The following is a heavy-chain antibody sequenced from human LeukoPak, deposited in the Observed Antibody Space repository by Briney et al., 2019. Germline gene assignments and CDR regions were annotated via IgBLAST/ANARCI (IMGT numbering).Heavy chain of an antibody. Sequence: GASVKVSCKVSGYTLTELSMHWVRPAPGKGLEWMGGFDPEDGETIYAQKFQGRVTMTEDTSTDTAYMELSSLRSEDTAVYYCATDLNTMVRGVIIPPPYWGQGTLVTVSS. D-gene: IGHD3-10*01. CDR3: ATDLNTMVRGVIIPPPY. J-gene: IGHJ4*02. CDR1: GYTLTELS. CDR2: FDPEDGET. V-gene: IGHV1-24*01.